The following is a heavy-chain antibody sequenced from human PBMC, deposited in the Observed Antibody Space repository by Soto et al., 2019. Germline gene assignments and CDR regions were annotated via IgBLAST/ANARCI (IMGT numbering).Heavy chain of an antibody. Sequence: PGESLKISCKGSGYSFTSYWIGWVRQMPGKGLEWMGIIYPGDSDTRYSPSFQGQVTISADKSISTAYLQWSSLKASDTAMYYCARSNMYDFWSGYYSYYGMDVWGQGTTVTVSS. CDR2: IYPGDSDT. CDR3: ARSNMYDFWSGYYSYYGMDV. CDR1: GYSFTSYW. V-gene: IGHV5-51*01. D-gene: IGHD3-3*01. J-gene: IGHJ6*02.